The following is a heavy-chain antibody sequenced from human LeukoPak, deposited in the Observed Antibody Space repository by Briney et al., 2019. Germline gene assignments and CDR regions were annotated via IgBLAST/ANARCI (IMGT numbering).Heavy chain of an antibody. D-gene: IGHD3-22*01. CDR1: GFTFSSYW. CDR3: ARARGTMIVVVSYYFDY. Sequence: GGSLRLSCAASGFTFSSYWMPWVRQAPGKGLVWVSRINSDGSSTSYADSVKGRFTISRDNAKNTLYLQMNSLRAEDTAVYYCARARGTMIVVVSYYFDYWGQGTLVTVSS. CDR2: INSDGSST. J-gene: IGHJ4*02. V-gene: IGHV3-74*01.